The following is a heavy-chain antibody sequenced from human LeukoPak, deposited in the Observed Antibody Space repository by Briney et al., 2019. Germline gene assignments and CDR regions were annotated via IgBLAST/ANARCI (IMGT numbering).Heavy chain of an antibody. V-gene: IGHV3-30-3*01. CDR1: GFTFSSYA. J-gene: IGHJ6*02. CDR3: ARGAVITYYYYGMDV. D-gene: IGHD3-22*01. Sequence: GGSLRLSCAASGFTFSSYAMNWVRQAPGKGLEWVTFISYDGSNKYYADSVKGRFTISRDNSKNTLYLQMNSLRAEDTAVYYCARGAVITYYYYGMDVWGQGTTVTVSS. CDR2: ISYDGSNK.